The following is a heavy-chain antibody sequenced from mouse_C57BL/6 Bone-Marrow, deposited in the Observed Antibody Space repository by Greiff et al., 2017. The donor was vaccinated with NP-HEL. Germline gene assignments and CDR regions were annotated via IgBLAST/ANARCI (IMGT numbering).Heavy chain of an antibody. V-gene: IGHV1-5*01. J-gene: IGHJ4*01. CDR3: TRSLYYYGYYAMDY. CDR2: IYPGNSDT. Sequence: EVQLQQSGTVLARPGASVKMSCKTSGYTFTSYWMHWVNQRPGQGLEWIGAIYPGNSDTSYNQKFKGKAKLTAVTSASTAYMALSSLTNEDSAVDYCTRSLYYYGYYAMDYWGQGTSVTVSS. D-gene: IGHD1-1*01. CDR1: GYTFTSYW.